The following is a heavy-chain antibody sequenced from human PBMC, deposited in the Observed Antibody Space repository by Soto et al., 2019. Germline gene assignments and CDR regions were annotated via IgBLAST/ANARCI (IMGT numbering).Heavy chain of an antibody. J-gene: IGHJ4*02. CDR2: ISSSGSTI. V-gene: IGHV3-11*01. CDR3: ARRRDWRDPDGYNYLGY. D-gene: IGHD5-12*01. CDR1: GFTFSDYY. Sequence: PGGSLRLSCAASGFTFSDYYMSWIRQAPGKGLEWVSYISSSGSTIYYADSVKGRFTISRDNAKNSLYLRMSSLRAEDTAVYYCARRRDWRDPDGYNYLGYWGQGTLVTVSS.